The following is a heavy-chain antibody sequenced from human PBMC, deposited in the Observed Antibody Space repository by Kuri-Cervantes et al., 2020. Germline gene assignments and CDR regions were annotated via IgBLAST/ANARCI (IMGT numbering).Heavy chain of an antibody. D-gene: IGHD1-26*01. CDR2: ISWDGGST. J-gene: IGHJ4*02. CDR3: AKGGWELRTDGLKFDY. Sequence: GESLKISCAASGFTFDDYTMHWVRQAPGKGLEWVSLISWDGGSTYYADSVKGRFTISRDNSKNSLYLQMNSLRAEDTALYYCAKGGWELRTDGLKFDYWGQGTLVTVSS. CDR1: GFTFDDYT. V-gene: IGHV3-43*01.